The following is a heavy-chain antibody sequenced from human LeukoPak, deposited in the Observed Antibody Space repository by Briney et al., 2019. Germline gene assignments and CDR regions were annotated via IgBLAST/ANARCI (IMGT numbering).Heavy chain of an antibody. D-gene: IGHD2-15*01. J-gene: IGHJ4*02. CDR1: GYAFTSYG. CDR3: AREVGAAYYFDY. V-gene: IGHV1-18*01. Sequence: ASVKVSCKASGYAFTSYGISWVRQAPGQGLEWMGWISAYNGNTNYAHKLQGRVTMTTDTSTSTAYMELRSLRSDDTAVYYCAREVGAAYYFDYWGQGTLVTVSS. CDR2: ISAYNGNT.